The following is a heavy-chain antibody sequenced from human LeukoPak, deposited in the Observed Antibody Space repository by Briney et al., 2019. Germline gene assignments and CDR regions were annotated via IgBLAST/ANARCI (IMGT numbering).Heavy chain of an antibody. V-gene: IGHV5-51*01. CDR1: GYSFTSYW. J-gene: IGHJ5*02. CDR3: ARHEYYDILTGYYNVDSLFDP. Sequence: GESLKISCKGSGYSFTSYWIGWVRQMPGKGLEWMGIIYPGDSDTGYSPSFQGQVTISADKSISTAYLQWSSLKASDTAMYYCARHEYYDILTGYYNVDSLFDPWGQGTLVTVSS. D-gene: IGHD3-9*01. CDR2: IYPGDSDT.